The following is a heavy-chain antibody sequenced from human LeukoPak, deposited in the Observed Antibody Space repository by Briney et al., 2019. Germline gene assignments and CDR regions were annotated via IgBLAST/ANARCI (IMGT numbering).Heavy chain of an antibody. J-gene: IGHJ4*02. Sequence: ASETLSLTCAVYGGSFSGYYWSWIRQPPGKGLEWIGEINHSGSTNYNPSLKSRVTISVDTSKNQFSLKLSSVTAADTAVYYCARGSMGHFDYWGQGTLVTVSS. D-gene: IGHD2-8*01. CDR3: ARGSMGHFDY. CDR2: INHSGST. V-gene: IGHV4-34*01. CDR1: GGSFSGYY.